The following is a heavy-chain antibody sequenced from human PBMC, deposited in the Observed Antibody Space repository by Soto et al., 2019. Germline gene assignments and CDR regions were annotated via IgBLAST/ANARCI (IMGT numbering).Heavy chain of an antibody. CDR2: MNPNNGTT. Sequence: ASVKVSCKASGYTFTSYDINWVRQATGQGLQWMGWMNPNNGTTGYAQKFQSRVTMTRNTSTSTAYMELSRVTAADTAVYYWASSGTLGYVKECYYGMYVLGQGTTGTVSS. J-gene: IGHJ6*02. CDR3: ASSGTLGYVKECYYGMYV. D-gene: IGHD1-7*01. V-gene: IGHV1-8*02. CDR1: GYTFTSYD.